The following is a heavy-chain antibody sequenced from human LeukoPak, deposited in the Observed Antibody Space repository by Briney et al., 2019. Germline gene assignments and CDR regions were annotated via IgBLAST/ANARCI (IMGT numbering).Heavy chain of an antibody. Sequence: GGSLRLSCAASGFTFSNSYMLCVRQAPGKGLERVGCIKNKSDGETTDYAAPVKGRFTISRDDSKNTLYLQMNSLKTDDTAVYYCATDRGLYDIATWRFNYWGQGALVTVSS. CDR2: IKNKSDGETT. J-gene: IGHJ4*02. V-gene: IGHV3-15*01. CDR1: GFTFSNSY. D-gene: IGHD3-9*01. CDR3: ATDRGLYDIATWRFNY.